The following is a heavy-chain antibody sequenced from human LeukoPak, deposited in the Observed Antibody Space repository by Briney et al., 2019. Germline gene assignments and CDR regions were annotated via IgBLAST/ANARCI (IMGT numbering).Heavy chain of an antibody. CDR3: AKDHDHENQWFDP. Sequence: PGGSLRLSCAASGFTFSAYYMSWVRQAPGKGLEWVSYISSSGSTIYYADSVKGRFTISRDNSRNTLYLQMNSLRAEDTAVYYCAKDHDHENQWFDPWGQGTLVTVSS. CDR1: GFTFSAYY. CDR2: ISSSGSTI. V-gene: IGHV3-11*01. J-gene: IGHJ5*02. D-gene: IGHD2/OR15-2a*01.